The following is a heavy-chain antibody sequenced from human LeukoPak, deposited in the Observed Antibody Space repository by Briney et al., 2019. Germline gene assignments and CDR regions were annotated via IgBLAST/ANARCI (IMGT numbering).Heavy chain of an antibody. CDR1: GYTFINYY. V-gene: IGHV1-46*01. D-gene: IGHD5-18*01. CDR2: INPSGGSA. J-gene: IGHJ4*02. CDR3: ARPVDTASLVN. Sequence: ASVKVSCKASGYTFINYYMHWVRQAPGQGLEWMGIINPSGGSAYYAQKFQGRVTMTSDVSTSTFHMELSSLRSEDTAVYYCARPVDTASLVNWGQGTLVTVSS.